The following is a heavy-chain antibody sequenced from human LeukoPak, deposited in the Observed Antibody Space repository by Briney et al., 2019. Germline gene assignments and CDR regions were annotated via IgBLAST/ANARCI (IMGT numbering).Heavy chain of an antibody. Sequence: GGSLRLSCAASGFTVSSSEMNWVRQAPGKGLEWGSYINSGNSIYYSDSGKGRFTISRDNAKNSLYLQMNSLSAEDTAVYYCVYSTLTNWGQGTLVTVSS. CDR2: INSGNSI. CDR3: VYSTLTN. D-gene: IGHD2-15*01. J-gene: IGHJ4*02. CDR1: GFTVSSSE. V-gene: IGHV3-48*03.